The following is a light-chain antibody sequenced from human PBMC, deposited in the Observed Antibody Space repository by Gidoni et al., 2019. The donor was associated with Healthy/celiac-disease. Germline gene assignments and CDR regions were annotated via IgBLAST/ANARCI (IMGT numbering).Light chain of an antibody. Sequence: IVLTQSPGTLSLSPGERATLSCRASQSVSSSYLAWYQQKPGKAPRLLIYGASRRATGIPARFSGSGSGTDFTLTISRLEPEDFAVYYCQQYGSSSITFGQGTRLEIK. J-gene: IGKJ5*01. CDR3: QQYGSSSIT. CDR2: GAS. V-gene: IGKV3-20*01. CDR1: QSVSSSY.